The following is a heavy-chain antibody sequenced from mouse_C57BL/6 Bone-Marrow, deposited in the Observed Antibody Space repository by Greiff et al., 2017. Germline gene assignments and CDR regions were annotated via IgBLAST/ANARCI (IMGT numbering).Heavy chain of an antibody. CDR1: GYTFTSYW. CDR2: IDPNSGGT. J-gene: IGHJ4*01. V-gene: IGHV1-72*01. Sequence: VQLQQPGAELVKPGASVKLSCKASGYTFTSYWMHWVKQRPGRGLEWIGRIDPNSGGTKYNEKFKSKATLTVDKPSSTAYMQLSSLTSEDSAVYDCARFTVVAKDDAMDDWGQGTSVTVSS. CDR3: ARFTVVAKDDAMDD. D-gene: IGHD1-1*01.